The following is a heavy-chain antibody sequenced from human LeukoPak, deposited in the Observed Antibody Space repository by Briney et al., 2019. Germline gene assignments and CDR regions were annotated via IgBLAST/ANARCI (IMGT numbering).Heavy chain of an antibody. CDR2: IYYSGST. CDR1: GGSVSSGSYY. V-gene: IGHV4-61*01. J-gene: IGHJ5*02. Sequence: SETQSLTCTVSGGSVSSGSYYWSWIRQPPGKGLEWIGYIYYSGSTNYNPSLKSRVTISVDTSKNQFSLKLSSVTAADTAVYYCARDALLKYCSGGSCFFDPWGQGTLVTVSS. D-gene: IGHD2-15*01. CDR3: ARDALLKYCSGGSCFFDP.